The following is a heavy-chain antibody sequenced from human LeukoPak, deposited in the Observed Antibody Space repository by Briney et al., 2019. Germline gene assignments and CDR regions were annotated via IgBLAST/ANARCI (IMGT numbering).Heavy chain of an antibody. J-gene: IGHJ3*02. CDR3: ARDPVSSGWSGGDAFDI. CDR1: GGSFSGYY. CDR2: INHSGGT. Sequence: SETLSLTCAVYGGSFSGYYWSWIRQPPGKGLEWIGEINHSGGTNYNPSLKSRVTISVDTSKNQFSLKLSSVTAADTAVYYCARDPVSSGWSGGDAFDIWGQGTMVTVSS. D-gene: IGHD6-19*01. V-gene: IGHV4-34*01.